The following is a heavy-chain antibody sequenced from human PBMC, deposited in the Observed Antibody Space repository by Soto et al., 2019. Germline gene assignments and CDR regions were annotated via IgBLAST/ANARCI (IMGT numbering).Heavy chain of an antibody. CDR3: TQSLVATTHYYFDY. Sequence: EVQLLESGGGLVQPGGSLRLSCAASGFTFSNAWMSWVRQAPGKGLEWVGRIKSKTDGGTTDYAAPVKGRFTISRDDSKDTLYLQMNSLKTEDTAVYHCTQSLVATTHYYFDYWGQGTLVTVSS. CDR1: GFTFSNAW. J-gene: IGHJ4*02. CDR2: IKSKTDGGTT. D-gene: IGHD5-12*01. V-gene: IGHV3-15*01.